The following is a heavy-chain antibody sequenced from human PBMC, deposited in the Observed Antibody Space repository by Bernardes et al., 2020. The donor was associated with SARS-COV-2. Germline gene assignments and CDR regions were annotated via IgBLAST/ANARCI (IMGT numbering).Heavy chain of an antibody. J-gene: IGHJ6*02. CDR1: GFIFSGYT. CDR2: ISHDGSKK. V-gene: IGHV3-30*04. Sequence: GGSLRLSCAASGFIFSGYTMHWVRQAPGKGLEWVALISHDGSKKYYADSVKGRFTISRDDSKNTLFLQMNSLRPEDTAVYYCARDRGGWLLLGGLDVWGQGTTVTVSS. D-gene: IGHD3-22*01. CDR3: ARDRGGWLLLGGLDV.